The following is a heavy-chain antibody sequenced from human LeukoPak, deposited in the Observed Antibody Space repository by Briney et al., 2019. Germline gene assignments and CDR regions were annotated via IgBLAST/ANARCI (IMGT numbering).Heavy chain of an antibody. J-gene: IGHJ3*02. CDR2: IIPILGIA. CDR1: GGTFSSYA. V-gene: IGHV1-69*04. Sequence: SVKVSCKASGGTFSSYAISWVRQAPGQGLEWMGRIIPILGIANYAQKFQGRVTITADKSTSTAYMELSSLRSEDTAVYYCAREGGYYYDSSGYLRNDAFDIWGQGTMVTVSS. D-gene: IGHD3-22*01. CDR3: AREGGYYYDSSGYLRNDAFDI.